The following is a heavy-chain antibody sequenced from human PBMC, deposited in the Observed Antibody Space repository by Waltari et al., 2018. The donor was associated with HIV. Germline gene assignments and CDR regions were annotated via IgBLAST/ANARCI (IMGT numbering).Heavy chain of an antibody. CDR3: ARTAHYFDSRRHYFDF. D-gene: IGHD3-9*01. J-gene: IGHJ4*02. Sequence: QVQLEESGPGLMKASETLSLTCTVWGDSVNSGNYMWSWVRQPPGKGLDWIGYIYSSGRTNYNPALKSRVTISLDTPRSQFSLKLNSVAAADTAVYYCARTAHYFDSRRHYFDFWGQGILVTVSS. CDR1: GDSVNSGNYM. V-gene: IGHV4-61*01. CDR2: IYSSGRT.